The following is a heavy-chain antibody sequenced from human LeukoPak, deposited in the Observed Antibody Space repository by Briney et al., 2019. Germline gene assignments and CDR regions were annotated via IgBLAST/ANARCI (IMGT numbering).Heavy chain of an antibody. Sequence: ASVKVSCKASGYTFTSYAMNWVRQAPGQGLEWMGWMNPNSGNTGYAQKFQGRVTMTRNTSISTAYMELSSLRSEDTAVYYCARGDAIMYEKIDYWGQGTLVTVSS. CDR1: GYTFTSYA. CDR2: MNPNSGNT. V-gene: IGHV1-8*02. CDR3: ARGDAIMYEKIDY. D-gene: IGHD2-8*01. J-gene: IGHJ4*02.